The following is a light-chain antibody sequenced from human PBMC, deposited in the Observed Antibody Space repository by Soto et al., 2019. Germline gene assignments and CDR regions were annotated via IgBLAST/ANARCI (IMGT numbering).Light chain of an antibody. V-gene: IGLV1-51*02. J-gene: IGLJ2*01. Sequence: QSVLTQPPSVSAAPGQKGTISCSGSSSNIGNNYVSWYRHLPGTAPKLLIYENNKRPSGIPDRFSGSKSGTSATLDITGLQTGDEADYYCGTWDSSLSAGGVFGGGTKVTVL. CDR2: ENN. CDR1: SSNIGNNY. CDR3: GTWDSSLSAGGV.